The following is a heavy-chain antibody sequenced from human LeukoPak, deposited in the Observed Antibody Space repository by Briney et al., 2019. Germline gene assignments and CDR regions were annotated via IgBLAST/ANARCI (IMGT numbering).Heavy chain of an antibody. CDR1: GGSITGYF. Sequence: SETLSLTRTVSGGSITGYFWSWIRQPPGKGLEWIGYIYYTGSTNCNPSLKSRVTISVDTSKNQFSLNLTSVTAADTAVYYCARGRYGFDSWGQGTLVTVSS. D-gene: IGHD1-26*01. CDR2: IYYTGST. CDR3: ARGRYGFDS. V-gene: IGHV4-59*01. J-gene: IGHJ4*02.